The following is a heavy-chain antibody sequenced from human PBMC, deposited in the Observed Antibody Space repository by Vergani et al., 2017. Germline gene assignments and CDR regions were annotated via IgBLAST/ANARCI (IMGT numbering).Heavy chain of an antibody. D-gene: IGHD1-20*01. CDR1: GGSISSSNW. Sequence: QVQLQESGPGLVKPSGTLSLICAVSGGSISSSNWWSWVRQPPGKGLEWIGEIYHSGSTNYNPSLKSRVTISVDKSKNQFSLKLSSVTAADTAVYYCARFLTGTTIYYYYGMDVWGQGTTVTVSS. V-gene: IGHV4-4*02. CDR3: ARFLTGTTIYYYYGMDV. CDR2: IYHSGST. J-gene: IGHJ6*02.